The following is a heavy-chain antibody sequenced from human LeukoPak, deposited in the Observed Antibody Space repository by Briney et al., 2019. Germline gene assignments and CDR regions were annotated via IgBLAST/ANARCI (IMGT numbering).Heavy chain of an antibody. CDR3: ARENRYYDSSGYYSYYIFDY. V-gene: IGHV3-53*01. J-gene: IGHJ4*02. CDR1: GFTVSSNY. Sequence: GGSLRLSCAASGFTVSSNYMSWVRQAPGKGLEWVSVIYSGGSTYYADSVKGRFTISRDNSKNTLYLQMSSLRAEDTAVYYCARENRYYDSSGYYSYYIFDYWGQGTLVTVSS. CDR2: IYSGGST. D-gene: IGHD3-22*01.